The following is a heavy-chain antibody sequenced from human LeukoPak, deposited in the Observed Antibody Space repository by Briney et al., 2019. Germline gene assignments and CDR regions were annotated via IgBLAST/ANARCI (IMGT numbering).Heavy chain of an antibody. CDR1: GFTFSTYW. V-gene: IGHV3-74*01. D-gene: IGHD5-12*01. J-gene: IGHJ4*02. Sequence: GGSLRLSCAASGFTFSTYWMHWVRQAPGKGLVWVSRIKSDGTNTASADSVKGRFTISRDNAMNTLYLQMNGLRAEDTAVYYCTRGRGGYSGYDFFDYWGRGTLVTVSS. CDR2: IKSDGTNT. CDR3: TRGRGGYSGYDFFDY.